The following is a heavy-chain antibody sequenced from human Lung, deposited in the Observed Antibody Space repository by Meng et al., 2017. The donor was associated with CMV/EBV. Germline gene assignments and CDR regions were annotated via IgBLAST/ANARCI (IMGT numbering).Heavy chain of an antibody. V-gene: IGHV3-7*01. CDR1: GFTLSSDW. CDR2: IKEDGSEK. CDR3: ARAYRAIDH. D-gene: IGHD1-26*01. Sequence: GESLKISCAAAGFTLSSDWMSWVRQASGKGLEWVANIKEDGSEKYYVDSVKGRFTISRDNAKNSLYVQMNSLRGEDTAVYYCARAYRAIDHWGQGTLVTVSS. J-gene: IGHJ4*02.